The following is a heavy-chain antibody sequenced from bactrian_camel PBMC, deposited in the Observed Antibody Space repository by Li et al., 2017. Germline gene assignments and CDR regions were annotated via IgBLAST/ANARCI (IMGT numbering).Heavy chain of an antibody. CDR1: GHTFDDSD. D-gene: IGHD4*01. CDR2: ISGDGTT. J-gene: IGHJ4*01. V-gene: IGHV3S55*01. Sequence: HVQLVESGGGSVQAGGSLRLSCTASGHTFDDSDMGWYRQAPGNECELVSSISGDGTTYYADSVKGRFTISRDNAKNTLYLQLSSLKTEDTAIYYCENYIPARSDATSLPRPKGQGTQVTVS.